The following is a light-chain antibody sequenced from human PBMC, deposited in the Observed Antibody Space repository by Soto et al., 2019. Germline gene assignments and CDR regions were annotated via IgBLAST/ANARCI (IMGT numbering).Light chain of an antibody. CDR2: DAS. V-gene: IGKV3-20*01. CDR3: QQYGSSPRT. J-gene: IGKJ1*01. CDR1: QSVSSNF. Sequence: ETVLTQSPGPLSLSPGERATLSCRASQSVSSNFLAWYQEQPGQAPRLLIHDASSRATGISDRFTGSGSGTDFTLTITTLEPEDFAVYYCQQYGSSPRTFGLGTKVDIK.